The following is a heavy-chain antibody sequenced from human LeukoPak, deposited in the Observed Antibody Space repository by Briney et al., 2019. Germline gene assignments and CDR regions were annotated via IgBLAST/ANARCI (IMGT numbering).Heavy chain of an antibody. J-gene: IGHJ4*02. CDR2: IAADEGVK. D-gene: IGHD6-19*01. CDR3: AREATWGQWYFDH. CDR1: GFTFHDHG. Sequence: GTSLRLSCVASGFTFHDHGMDWVRQAQGKGLEWVAVIAADEGVKHYADSVQGRFILSRDNSKNTLFLQMNSLSVEDTAVYYCAREATWGQWYFDHWGQGTPVTVSS. V-gene: IGHV3-30*03.